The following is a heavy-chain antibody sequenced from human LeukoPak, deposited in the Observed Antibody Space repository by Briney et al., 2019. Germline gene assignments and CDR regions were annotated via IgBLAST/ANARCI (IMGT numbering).Heavy chain of an antibody. D-gene: IGHD1-14*01. V-gene: IGHV1-3*01. J-gene: IGHJ6*02. Sequence: ASVKVSCKASGYSFSTYAIHWVRQAPGQRLEWMGWINAGNGNTKYSQKFQDRVSMTRDTSASAAYMELSSLRSEDTAVYYCARATTDYYYYYGMDVWGQGTTVTVYS. CDR3: ARATTDYYYYYGMDV. CDR2: INAGNGNT. CDR1: GYSFSTYA.